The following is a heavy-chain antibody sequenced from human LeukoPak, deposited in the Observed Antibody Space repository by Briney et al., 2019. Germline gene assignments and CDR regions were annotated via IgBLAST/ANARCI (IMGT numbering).Heavy chain of an antibody. J-gene: IGHJ4*02. CDR1: GFTFDDYA. CDR2: ISWNSGSI. CDR3: AKDIKAVAGTWVDY. Sequence: GGSLRLSCAASGFTFDDYAMHWVRQAPGKGLEWVSGISWNSGSIGYADSVKGRFTISRDNAKNSLYLQMNSLRAEDTALYYCAKDIKAVAGTWVDYWGLGTLVTVSS. V-gene: IGHV3-9*01. D-gene: IGHD6-19*01.